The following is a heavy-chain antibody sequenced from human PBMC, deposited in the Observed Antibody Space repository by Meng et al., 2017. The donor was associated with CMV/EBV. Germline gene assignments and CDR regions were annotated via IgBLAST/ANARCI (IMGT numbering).Heavy chain of an antibody. CDR2: INHSGST. V-gene: IGHV4-34*01. J-gene: IGHJ4*02. D-gene: IGHD6-13*01. CDR1: GGSFSGYY. CDR3: ARGSVRSWANFDY. Sequence: SETLSLTSAVYGGSFSGYYWSWVRQPPGKGLEWIGEINHSGSTNYNPSLKSRVTISVDTSKNQFSLKLSSVTAADTAVYYCARGSVRSWANFDYWGQGTLVTVSS.